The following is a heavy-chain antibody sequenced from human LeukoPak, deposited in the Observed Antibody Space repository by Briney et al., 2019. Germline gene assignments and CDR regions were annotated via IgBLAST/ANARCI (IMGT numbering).Heavy chain of an antibody. CDR2: TNSRGSGE. CDR3: ARDVFRYSSGWSAFGYYYYYGMDV. CDR1: GFSFSSYS. D-gene: IGHD6-19*01. V-gene: IGHV3-21*01. Sequence: GGSLRLSCAASGFSFSSYSMNWVRQAPGKGLEWVSSTNSRGSGEYYADSVKGRCTISRDNAKNSLYLQMNSLRAEDTAVYYCARDVFRYSSGWSAFGYYYYYGMDVWGQGTTVTVSS. J-gene: IGHJ6*02.